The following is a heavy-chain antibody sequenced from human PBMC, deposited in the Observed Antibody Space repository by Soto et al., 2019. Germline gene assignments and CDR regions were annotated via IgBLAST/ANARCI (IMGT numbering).Heavy chain of an antibody. Sequence: SETLSLTCNVSGGSVSSVKYFWSWIRQPPGKGLEWIAYIYNNGNTNYSPSLKSPATISVDTSKKQCSLKLTSVTAADSAVYFCARTVMPVGNLAAFDHWGQGVLVTVSS. CDR1: GGSVSSVKYF. CDR3: ARTVMPVGNLAAFDH. J-gene: IGHJ4*02. CDR2: IYNNGNT. V-gene: IGHV4-61*01. D-gene: IGHD7-27*01.